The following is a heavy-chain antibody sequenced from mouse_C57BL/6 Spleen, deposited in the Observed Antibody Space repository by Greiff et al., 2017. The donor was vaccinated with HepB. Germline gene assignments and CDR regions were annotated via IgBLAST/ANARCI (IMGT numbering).Heavy chain of an antibody. CDR2: IYPGSGNT. Sequence: VQLQQSGAELVRPGASVKLSCKASGYTFTDYYINWVKQRPGQGLEWIARIYPGSGNTYYNEKFKGKATLTAEKSSSTAYMQLSSLTSEDSAVYFCARFTYYGNSDYWGQGTTLTVSS. D-gene: IGHD2-10*01. V-gene: IGHV1-76*01. CDR1: GYTFTDYY. J-gene: IGHJ2*01. CDR3: ARFTYYGNSDY.